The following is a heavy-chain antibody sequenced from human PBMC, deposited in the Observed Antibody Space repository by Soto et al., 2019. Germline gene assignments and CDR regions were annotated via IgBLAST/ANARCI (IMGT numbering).Heavy chain of an antibody. V-gene: IGHV1-69*01. CDR3: ASGYYRYYYYGMDV. CDR1: GDTFSSYA. Sequence: QVQLVQSGAEVKKPGSSVKVCCKASGDTFSSYAISWVRQDPGEGLEWMGGIIPIFGTANYAQKFQGRVTITADESTSTAYMELSSLRSEDTAVYYCASGYYRYYYYGMDVWGQGTTVTVSS. J-gene: IGHJ6*02. D-gene: IGHD3-22*01. CDR2: IIPIFGTA.